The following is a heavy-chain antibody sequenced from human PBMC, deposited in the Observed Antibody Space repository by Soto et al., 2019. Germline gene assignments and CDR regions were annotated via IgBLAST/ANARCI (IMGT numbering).Heavy chain of an antibody. J-gene: IGHJ4*02. CDR1: GFTFSSYS. Sequence: EVQLVESGGGLVKPGGSLRLSCAASGFTFSSYSMNWVRQAPGKGLEWVSSISSSSSYIYYAVSVKDRFTISRDNAKNSLYLQMNSLRAEDTAVYYCAREVSKYSGYDFDYWGQGTLVTVSS. CDR2: ISSSSSYI. D-gene: IGHD5-12*01. CDR3: AREVSKYSGYDFDY. V-gene: IGHV3-21*01.